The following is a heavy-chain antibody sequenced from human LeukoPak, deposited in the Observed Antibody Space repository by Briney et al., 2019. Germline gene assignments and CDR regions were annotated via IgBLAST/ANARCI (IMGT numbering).Heavy chain of an antibody. J-gene: IGHJ6*02. CDR3: ARERGYSYGLSYYYYGMDV. CDR1: GFTVSSNY. V-gene: IGHV3-7*01. D-gene: IGHD5-18*01. Sequence: GGSLRLSCAASGFTVSSNYMSWVRQAPGKGLEWVANIKQDGSEKYYVDSVKGRFTISRDNAKNSLYLQMNSLRAEDTAVYYCARERGYSYGLSYYYYGMDVWGQGTTVTVSS. CDR2: IKQDGSEK.